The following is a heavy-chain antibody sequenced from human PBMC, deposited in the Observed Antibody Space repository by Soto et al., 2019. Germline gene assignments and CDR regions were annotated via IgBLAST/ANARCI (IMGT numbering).Heavy chain of an antibody. J-gene: IGHJ4*02. CDR2: INSDGSST. D-gene: IGHD3-10*01. CDR1: GFTFSSYW. CDR3: ARDQGTMVRGVMYFDY. V-gene: IGHV3-74*01. Sequence: EVQLVESGGGLVQPGGSLRLSCAASGFTFSSYWMHWVRQAPGKGLVWVSRINSDGSSTSYADSVKGRFTISRDNAKNTLYLQMNSLRGEDTAVYYCARDQGTMVRGVMYFDYWGQGTLVTVSS.